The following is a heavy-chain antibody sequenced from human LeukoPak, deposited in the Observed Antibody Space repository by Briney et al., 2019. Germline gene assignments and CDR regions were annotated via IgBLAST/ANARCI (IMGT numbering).Heavy chain of an antibody. CDR1: GFTFSSNW. D-gene: IGHD6-19*01. V-gene: IGHV3-74*01. CDR2: ISTDARTI. CDR3: ASSSGFDAFDI. Sequence: GGSLRLSCATSGFTFSSNWMHWIRQAPGKGLVWVSHISTDARTITYADFVKGRFTISRDNAKNSLYLQMNSLRAEDTAVYYCASSSGFDAFDIWGQGTMVTVSS. J-gene: IGHJ3*02.